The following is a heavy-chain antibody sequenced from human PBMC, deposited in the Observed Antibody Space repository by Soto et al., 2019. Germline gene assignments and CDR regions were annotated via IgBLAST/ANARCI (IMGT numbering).Heavy chain of an antibody. CDR1: GYTFTGYY. CDR3: ARGRPLGYCSSTSCQDYFDY. CDR2: INPNSGGT. D-gene: IGHD2-2*01. V-gene: IGHV1-2*04. Sequence: ASVKVSCKASGYTFTGYYMHWVRQAPGQGLEWMGWINPNSGGTNYAQKFQGWVTMTRDTSISTAYMELSRLRSDDTAMYYCARGRPLGYCSSTSCQDYFDYWGQGTLVTVSS. J-gene: IGHJ4*02.